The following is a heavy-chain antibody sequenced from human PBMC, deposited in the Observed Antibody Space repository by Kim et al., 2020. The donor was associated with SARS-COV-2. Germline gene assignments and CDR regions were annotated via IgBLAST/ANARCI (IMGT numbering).Heavy chain of an antibody. J-gene: IGHJ4*02. CDR3: AKGVPKYYDFWSGYFDY. D-gene: IGHD3-3*01. V-gene: IGHV3-23*01. Sequence: VKGRFTISRDNSKNTLYLQMNSLRAEDTAVYYCAKGVPKYYDFWSGYFDYWGQGTLVTVSS.